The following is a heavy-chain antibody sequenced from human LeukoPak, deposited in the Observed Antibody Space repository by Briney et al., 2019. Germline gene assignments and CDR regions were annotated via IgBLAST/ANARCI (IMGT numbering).Heavy chain of an antibody. J-gene: IGHJ6*03. Sequence: PGGSLRLSCTASGFTFGDYAMSWVRQAPGKGLGWVGFIRSKAYGGTTEYAASVKGRFTISRDDSKSIAYLQMNSLKTEDTAVYYCSNYYDSSGYYAYYYYYMDVWGKGTTVTVSS. CDR3: SNYYDSSGYYAYYYYYMDV. D-gene: IGHD3-22*01. CDR2: IRSKAYGGTT. V-gene: IGHV3-49*04. CDR1: GFTFGDYA.